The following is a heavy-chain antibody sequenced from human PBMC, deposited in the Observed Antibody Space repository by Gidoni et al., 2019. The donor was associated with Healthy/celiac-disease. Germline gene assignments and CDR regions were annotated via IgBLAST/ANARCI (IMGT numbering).Heavy chain of an antibody. D-gene: IGHD6-19*01. Sequence: QLQLQESGPGLVKPSETLSLTCTVSGGSISSSSYYWGWIRQPPGKGLEWIGSIYYSGSTYYNPSLKSRVTISVDTSKNQFSLKLSSVTAADTAVYYCASQQWPENFDYWGQGTLVTVSS. CDR3: ASQQWPENFDY. V-gene: IGHV4-39*01. J-gene: IGHJ4*02. CDR1: GGSISSSSYY. CDR2: IYYSGST.